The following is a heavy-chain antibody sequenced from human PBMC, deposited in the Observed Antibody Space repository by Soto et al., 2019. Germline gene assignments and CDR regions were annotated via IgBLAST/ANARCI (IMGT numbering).Heavy chain of an antibody. D-gene: IGHD3-10*01. V-gene: IGHV4-39*01. J-gene: IGHJ6*02. Sequence: PSETLSLTCTVSGGSISSSSYYWGWIRQPPGKGLEWIGSIYYSGSTYYNPSLRSRVTISVDTSKNQFSLKLSSVTAADTAVYYCAGLAAIITMVRGVAYGMDVWGQGTTVTVSS. CDR2: IYYSGST. CDR1: GGSISSSSYY. CDR3: AGLAAIITMVRGVAYGMDV.